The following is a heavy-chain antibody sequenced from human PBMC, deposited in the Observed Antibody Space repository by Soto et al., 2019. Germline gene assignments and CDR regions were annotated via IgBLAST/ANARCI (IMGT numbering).Heavy chain of an antibody. CDR3: ATQHRYNFGYAAVSWFDP. V-gene: IGHV4-39*01. J-gene: IGHJ5*02. CDR2: IYYVGST. D-gene: IGHD5-18*01. CDR1: GGSLSSSSYY. Sequence: PSETLSLTCTVSGGSLSSSSYYWGWIRQPPGKGLEWIGSIYYVGSTYYNPSLKSRVTISVDTSKNQFSLKLSSVTAADTAVYYFATQHRYNFGYAAVSWFDPWGQGTLVTVSS.